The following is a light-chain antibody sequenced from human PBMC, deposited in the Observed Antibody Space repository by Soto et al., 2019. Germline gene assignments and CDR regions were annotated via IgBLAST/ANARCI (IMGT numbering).Light chain of an antibody. V-gene: IGKV3-20*01. J-gene: IGKJ4*01. CDR2: GTS. Sequence: EIVLTQSPATQSLSPGERTTLSCRASQSVSRSYIAWYQQRPGQAPRLLIYGTSSRATGIPDRFSGSGSGTDFTLTISRLEPEDFAVYYCQQYGTPPLTFGGGIRVEIK. CDR1: QSVSRSY. CDR3: QQYGTPPLT.